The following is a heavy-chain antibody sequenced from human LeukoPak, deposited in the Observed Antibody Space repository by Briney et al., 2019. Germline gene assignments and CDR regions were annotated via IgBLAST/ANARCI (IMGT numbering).Heavy chain of an antibody. CDR2: INHSGST. J-gene: IGHJ4*02. Sequence: SETPSLTCAVYGGSFSGYYWSWIRQPPGKGLEWIGEINHSGSTNYNPSLKSRVTISVDTSKNQFSLKLSSVTAADTAVYYCARGPYSSSWYKWGQGTLVTVSS. V-gene: IGHV4-34*01. CDR1: GGSFSGYY. CDR3: ARGPYSSSWYK. D-gene: IGHD6-13*01.